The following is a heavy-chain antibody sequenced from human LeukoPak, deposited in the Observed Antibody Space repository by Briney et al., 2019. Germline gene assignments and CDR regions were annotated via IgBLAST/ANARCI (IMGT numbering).Heavy chain of an antibody. Sequence: GGSLRLSCAASGFTFSSYTMSWVRQAPGKGLEWVSAISGSAGIIYDADSVKGRFTISRDNSKNTLYLQMTSLRAEDTAVYYCAKAGEYCPDGSCYSENYYFDYWGQGTLVTVSS. CDR2: ISGSAGII. D-gene: IGHD2-15*01. V-gene: IGHV3-23*01. CDR3: AKAGEYCPDGSCYSENYYFDY. J-gene: IGHJ4*02. CDR1: GFTFSSYT.